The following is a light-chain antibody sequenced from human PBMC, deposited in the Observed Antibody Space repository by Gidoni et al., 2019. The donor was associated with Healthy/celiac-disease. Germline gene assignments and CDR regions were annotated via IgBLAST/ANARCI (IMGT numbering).Light chain of an antibody. J-gene: IGKJ2*01. CDR1: QSVSSN. CDR2: GAS. CDR3: QQYNNWPPYT. V-gene: IGKV3-15*01. Sequence: TLSVSPGERATLSCRASQSVSSNLAWYQQKPGQAPRLLIYGASTRATGIPARFSGSGSGTEFTLTISSLQSENFAVYYCQQYNNWPPYTFGQGTKLEIK.